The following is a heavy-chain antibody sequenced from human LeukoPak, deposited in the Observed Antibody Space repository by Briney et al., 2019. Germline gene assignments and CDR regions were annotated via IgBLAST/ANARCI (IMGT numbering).Heavy chain of an antibody. CDR3: AREVYGSSTSCPQGGYNWFDP. Sequence: SQTLSLTCTVSGGSITSGSYYWSWIRQPAGKGLEWIGRIHTSGSTNYNPSLKSRVTISVDTSKNQFSLKLSSVTAADTAVYYCAREVYGSSTSCPQGGYNWFDPWGQGALLTVSS. D-gene: IGHD2-2*01. CDR2: IHTSGST. V-gene: IGHV4-61*02. J-gene: IGHJ5*02. CDR1: GGSITSGSYY.